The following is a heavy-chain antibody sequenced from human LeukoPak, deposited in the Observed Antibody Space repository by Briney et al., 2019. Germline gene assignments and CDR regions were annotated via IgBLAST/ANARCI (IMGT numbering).Heavy chain of an antibody. Sequence: PGRSLRLSCAASGFTFSSYAIHWVRQAPGKGLEWVAVISYDGGNKYYADSVKGRFTISRDNSKNTLYLQMNSLRAEDTAVYYCARGRSGYNWNDYGFRWGRGTLVTVSS. V-gene: IGHV3-30*01. D-gene: IGHD1-1*01. CDR3: ARGRSGYNWNDYGFR. CDR1: GFTFSSYA. CDR2: ISYDGGNK. J-gene: IGHJ4*02.